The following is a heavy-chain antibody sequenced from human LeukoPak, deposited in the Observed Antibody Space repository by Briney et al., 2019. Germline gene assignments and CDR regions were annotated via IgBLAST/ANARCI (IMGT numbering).Heavy chain of an antibody. Sequence: SVKVSCKASGGTFSSYAISWVRQAPGQGLEWMGGIIPIFGTANYAQKFQGRVTITADESMSTACMELSSLRSEDTAVYYCARGGYCSSTSCYHPYNWFDPWGQGTLVTVSS. V-gene: IGHV1-69*13. CDR1: GGTFSSYA. D-gene: IGHD2-2*01. CDR3: ARGGYCSSTSCYHPYNWFDP. J-gene: IGHJ5*02. CDR2: IIPIFGTA.